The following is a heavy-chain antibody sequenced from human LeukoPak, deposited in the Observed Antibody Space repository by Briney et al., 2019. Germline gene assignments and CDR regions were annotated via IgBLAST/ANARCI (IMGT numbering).Heavy chain of an antibody. D-gene: IGHD2-15*01. CDR3: ARHLSPSSFNDAFES. CDR2: VHTGDSDS. CDR1: GYCLTRYW. Sequence: GEALWISCKDPGYCLTRYWIAWVRQMPGKGLEWRGNVHTGDSDSRYSASFQVQVTISTNRSIRTAYLQWRSVKASYTGMYYCARHLSPSSFNDAFESWGQGTMVTASS. V-gene: IGHV5-51*01. J-gene: IGHJ3*02.